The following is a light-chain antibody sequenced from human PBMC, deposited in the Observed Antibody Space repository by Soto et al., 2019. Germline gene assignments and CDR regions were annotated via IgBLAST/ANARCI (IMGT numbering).Light chain of an antibody. J-gene: IGKJ1*01. CDR2: GAS. CDR3: LQDINYPWT. Sequence: MQMTQSPATRSAWMLDVATISCLASQGIGNALGWYQQKPGTSPKVLIYGASNFQSGVPPRFSGSGSGTDFTLAISSLQPQDSATYYCLQDINYPWTFGQGTKVDIK. V-gene: IGKV1-6*01. CDR1: QGIGNA.